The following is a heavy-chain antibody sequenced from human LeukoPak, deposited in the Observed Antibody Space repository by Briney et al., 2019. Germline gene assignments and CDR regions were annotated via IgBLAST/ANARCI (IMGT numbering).Heavy chain of an antibody. CDR3: ARRGRITIFGVVPDYMDV. J-gene: IGHJ6*03. CDR2: IYYSGST. CDR1: GGSISSYY. V-gene: IGHV4-59*12. D-gene: IGHD3-3*01. Sequence: PSETLSLTCTVSGGSISSYYWSWIRQPPGKGLEWIGYIYYSGSTNYNPSLKSRVTISVDTSKNQFSLKLSSVTAADTAVYYCARRGRITIFGVVPDYMDVWGKGTTVTVSS.